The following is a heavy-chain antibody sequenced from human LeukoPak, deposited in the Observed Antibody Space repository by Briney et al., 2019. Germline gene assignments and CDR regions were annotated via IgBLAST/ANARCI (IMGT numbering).Heavy chain of an antibody. D-gene: IGHD6-13*01. CDR3: ARVTAAAAPGYFDY. CDR2: IYYSGST. J-gene: IGHJ4*02. CDR1: GGSISSGDYY. V-gene: IGHV4-30-4*08. Sequence: SETLSLTCTVSGGSISSGDYYWSWIRQPPGKGLEWIGYIYYSGSTYYNPSLKSRVTISVDTSKNQFSLKLSSVTAADTAVYYCARVTAAAAPGYFDYWGQGTLVTVSS.